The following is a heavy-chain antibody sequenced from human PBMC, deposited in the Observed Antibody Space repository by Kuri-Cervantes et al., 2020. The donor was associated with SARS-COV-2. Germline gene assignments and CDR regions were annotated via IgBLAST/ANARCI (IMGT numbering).Heavy chain of an antibody. CDR1: GYSISNGYY. CDR3: ARQGDGGFRAVAGTTEWGY. J-gene: IGHJ4*02. D-gene: IGHD6-19*01. CDR2: VYHGGST. Sequence: SETLSLTCAVSGYSISNGYYWGWIRQPPGKGLEWIGSVYHGGSTYYNPSLKSRVTISVDTSKNQFSLKLSSVTAADTAVYYCARQGDGGFRAVAGTTEWGYWGQGTLVTVSS. V-gene: IGHV4-38-2*01.